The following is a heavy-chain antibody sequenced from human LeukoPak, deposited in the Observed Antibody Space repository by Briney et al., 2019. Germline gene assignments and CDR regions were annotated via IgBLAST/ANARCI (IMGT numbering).Heavy chain of an antibody. V-gene: IGHV4-59*01. J-gene: IGHJ4*02. CDR1: GGSISSYY. CDR3: ARGPGVSDY. CDR2: IYYSGST. D-gene: IGHD2-8*01. Sequence: SETLSLTCTVSGGSISSYYWSWIRQPPGKGLEWIGYIYYSGSTNYNPSLKSRVTISVDTSKNQFALKLSSVTAADTAVYYCARGPGVSDYWGQGTLVTVSS.